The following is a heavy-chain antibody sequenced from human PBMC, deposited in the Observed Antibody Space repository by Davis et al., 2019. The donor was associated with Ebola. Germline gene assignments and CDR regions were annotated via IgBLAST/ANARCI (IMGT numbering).Heavy chain of an antibody. Sequence: ASVKVSCKASGYTFTTYGISWVRQAPGQGLEWMGWISAYYGTTNYAQSLQGRVTMTRDTSTSTAYMELRSLRSDDTAVYYCARAAAYSGYVGSWGQGTLVTVSS. V-gene: IGHV1-18*01. CDR1: GYTFTTYG. D-gene: IGHD5-12*01. J-gene: IGHJ4*02. CDR2: ISAYYGTT. CDR3: ARAAAYSGYVGS.